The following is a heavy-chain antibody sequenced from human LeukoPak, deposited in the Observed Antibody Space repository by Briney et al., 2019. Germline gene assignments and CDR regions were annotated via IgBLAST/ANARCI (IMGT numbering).Heavy chain of an antibody. J-gene: IGHJ4*02. CDR2: IDYSGIT. Sequence: SETLSLTCTVSGGSISSSYWSWIRQPPGKGLEWIGYIDYSGITNYNPSLKSRVTISVDTSKNQFSLKLSSVTAADTAVYYCARHRSGWLQSSFDYWGQGTLVTVSS. CDR1: GGSISSSY. CDR3: ARHRSGWLQSSFDY. V-gene: IGHV4-59*08. D-gene: IGHD5-24*01.